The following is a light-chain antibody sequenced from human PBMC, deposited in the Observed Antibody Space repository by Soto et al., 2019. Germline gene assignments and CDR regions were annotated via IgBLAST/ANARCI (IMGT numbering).Light chain of an antibody. CDR2: GAS. CDR1: QSVITY. J-gene: IGKJ1*01. CDR3: QQYNSYS. Sequence: DIVLTQSPATLSLSPGERSTISCRASQSVITYLAWYQQKPGKATRLLIYGASSRATGIPERFSGSGSGTEFTLTISSMQPDDFATDYCQQYNSYSFGQGTKVDIK. V-gene: IGKV3D-15*01.